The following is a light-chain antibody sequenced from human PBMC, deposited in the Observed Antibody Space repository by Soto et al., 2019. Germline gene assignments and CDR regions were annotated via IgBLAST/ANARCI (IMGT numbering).Light chain of an antibody. Sequence: VVTESPAALSLSQGERATLSCRASQSIHTSLAWYQQNPGQPPRLVVYDSTLSANGVPDRFGGSRSGTEFTLTINNLEPEDFAVYYCQQRNVWPPITFGQGTRLEI. J-gene: IGKJ5*01. CDR1: QSIHTS. CDR3: QQRNVWPPIT. CDR2: DST. V-gene: IGKV3-11*01.